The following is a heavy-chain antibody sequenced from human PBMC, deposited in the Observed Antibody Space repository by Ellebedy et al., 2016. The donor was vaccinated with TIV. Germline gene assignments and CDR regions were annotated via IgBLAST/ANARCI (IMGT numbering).Heavy chain of an antibody. V-gene: IGHV1-2*02. J-gene: IGHJ6*02. CDR3: ARVRRGSSGMDV. CDR1: GYTFTANY. CDR2: INPDSGST. Sequence: ASVKVSCKASGYTFTANYIHWVRQAPGQGLEWMGWINPDSGSTKSAQKFQGRVTMTRDTSVNTAYVELSRLESDDTAVYYCARVRRGSSGMDVWGQGTTVTVS. D-gene: IGHD6-13*01.